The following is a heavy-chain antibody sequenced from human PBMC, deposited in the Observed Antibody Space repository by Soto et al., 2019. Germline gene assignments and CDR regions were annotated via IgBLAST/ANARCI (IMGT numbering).Heavy chain of an antibody. V-gene: IGHV4-4*07. CDR2: IYATGTT. D-gene: IGHD1-1*01. J-gene: IGHJ5*02. Sequence: SETLSLTCTVSGASISGFYWSWIRKSAGRGLEWIGRIYATGTTDYNPSLKSRVMMSVDTSKKQFSLKLRSVTAADTAVYYCATDGNNNLRDCFDPWGQGISVTVSS. CDR3: ATDGNNNLRDCFDP. CDR1: GASISGFY.